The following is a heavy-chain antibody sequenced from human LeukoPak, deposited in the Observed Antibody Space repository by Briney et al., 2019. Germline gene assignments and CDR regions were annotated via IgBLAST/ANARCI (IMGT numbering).Heavy chain of an antibody. Sequence: GGSLRLSCAASGFTFSSYAMHWVRQAPGKGLEWVAVISYDGSNKYYADSVKGRFTISRDNSKNTLYLQMNSLRAEDTAVYYCAREPDSSGYSRNFDYWGQTTLVSASS. D-gene: IGHD3-22*01. CDR1: GFTFSSYA. V-gene: IGHV3-30-3*01. CDR3: AREPDSSGYSRNFDY. J-gene: IGHJ4*02. CDR2: ISYDGSNK.